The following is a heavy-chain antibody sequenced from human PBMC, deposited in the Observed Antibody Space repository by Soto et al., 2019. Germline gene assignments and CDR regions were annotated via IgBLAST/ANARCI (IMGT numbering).Heavy chain of an antibody. Sequence: GGSLKLSCAASGFTFSSYGMHWVRQAPGKGLEWVAVISYDGSNKYYADSVKGRFTISRDNSKNTLYLQMNSLRAEDTAVYYCAKSDPNSYGYYAFDYWGQGTLVTVSS. D-gene: IGHD5-18*01. CDR1: GFTFSSYG. V-gene: IGHV3-30*18. CDR2: ISYDGSNK. J-gene: IGHJ4*02. CDR3: AKSDPNSYGYYAFDY.